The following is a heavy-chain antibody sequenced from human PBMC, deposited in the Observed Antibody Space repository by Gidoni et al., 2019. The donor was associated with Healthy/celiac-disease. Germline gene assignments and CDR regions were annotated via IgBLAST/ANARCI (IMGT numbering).Heavy chain of an antibody. CDR2: ISISGGTT. CDR1: EFTISNYA. V-gene: IGHV3-23*01. CDR3: AKPYGFMSFDY. D-gene: IGHD4-17*01. J-gene: IGHJ4*02. Sequence: EVQLLESGGGLVQPGGSLRLPCVPAEFTISNYAMSWVRQAPGKGLEWVSGISISGGTTYYADSVKGRFTISRDNSKNTLYLQMNNLRAEDTAVYYCAKPYGFMSFDYWGQGTLVTVSS.